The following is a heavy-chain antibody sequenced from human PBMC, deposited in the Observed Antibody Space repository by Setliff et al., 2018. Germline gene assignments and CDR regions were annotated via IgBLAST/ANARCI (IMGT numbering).Heavy chain of an antibody. D-gene: IGHD3-3*02. CDR2: VSHTGST. V-gene: IGHV4-34*01. CDR3: VRHLWGRWMAASSDYFDY. Sequence: KPSETLSLTCAVYGGSFSNYYWSWIRQPPGKGLEWLGEVSHTGSTYYKSSLESRVTMSVDTSNNQFSLNLNPVTAADTAVYYCVRHLWGRWMAASSDYFDYWGQGSLVTVSS. CDR1: GGSFSNYY. J-gene: IGHJ4*02.